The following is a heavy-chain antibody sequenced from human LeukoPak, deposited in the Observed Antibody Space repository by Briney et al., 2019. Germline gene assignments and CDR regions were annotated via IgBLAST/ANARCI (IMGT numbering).Heavy chain of an antibody. CDR1: GFTFSGSA. D-gene: IGHD3-22*01. CDR2: IRSKVNNYAT. J-gene: IGHJ4*02. Sequence: GGSLRLSCAASGFTFSGSAMHWVRQASGKGLEWVGRIRSKVNNYATAYAASVKGRFTISRDDSKNTAYLQMNSLRAEDTAVYYCARNDYDSSGYYYVFLGNDYWGQGTLVTVSS. CDR3: ARNDYDSSGYYYVFLGNDY. V-gene: IGHV3-73*01.